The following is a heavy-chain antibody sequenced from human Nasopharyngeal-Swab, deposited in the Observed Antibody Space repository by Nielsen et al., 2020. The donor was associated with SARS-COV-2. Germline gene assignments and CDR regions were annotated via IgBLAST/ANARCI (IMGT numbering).Heavy chain of an antibody. V-gene: IGHV1-8*01. CDR2: MNPNSGNT. CDR1: GYTFTSYD. D-gene: IGHD2-2*01. CDR3: ARGLGYCSSTSCYA. J-gene: IGHJ5*02. Sequence: ASVKVSCKASGYTFTSYDINWVRQATGQGLEWMGWMNPNSGNTGYAQKFQGRVTMTRDTSISTAYMELSSLRSEDTAVYYCARGLGYCSSTSCYAWGQGTLVTVSS.